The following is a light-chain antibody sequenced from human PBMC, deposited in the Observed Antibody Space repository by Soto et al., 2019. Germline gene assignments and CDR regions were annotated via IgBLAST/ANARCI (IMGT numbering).Light chain of an antibody. CDR3: QQYMNYAT. V-gene: IGKV3-20*01. J-gene: IGKJ1*01. Sequence: EIVLTQSPGTLSLSPGERATLSCRASQSVSSSYLAWYQQKPGQAPRPLIYGASSRAIGIPDRFSGSGSGTDFTLTISRLEPEDFASYYCQQYMNYATFGQGTKVEIK. CDR1: QSVSSSY. CDR2: GAS.